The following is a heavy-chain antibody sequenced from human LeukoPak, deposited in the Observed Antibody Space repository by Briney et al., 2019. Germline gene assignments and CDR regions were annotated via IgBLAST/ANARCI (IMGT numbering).Heavy chain of an antibody. J-gene: IGHJ4*02. Sequence: SKTLSLTCTVSGGSISGYYWNWIRQSPEKGLEWIGYIYHSGTINFNPSLKARVTMSIDTSKNQFSLKLSSVTAADTAVYYCAKSRSLGLQYFDTWGQGTLATVSS. CDR3: AKSRSLGLQYFDT. D-gene: IGHD4-11*01. CDR1: GGSISGYY. CDR2: IYHSGTI. V-gene: IGHV4-59*01.